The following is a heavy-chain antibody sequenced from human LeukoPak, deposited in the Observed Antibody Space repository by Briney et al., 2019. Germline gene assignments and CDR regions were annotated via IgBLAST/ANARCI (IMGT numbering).Heavy chain of an antibody. Sequence: ASVKVSCKASGYTFTGYYMHWVRQAPGQGLEWMGWINPNSGGTNYAQKFQGRVTMTRDTSISTAYMELSRLRSDDTAVYYCARVDPPLNAFDIWGQGTMVTVSS. CDR3: ARVDPPLNAFDI. V-gene: IGHV1-2*02. CDR1: GYTFTGYY. CDR2: INPNSGGT. J-gene: IGHJ3*02.